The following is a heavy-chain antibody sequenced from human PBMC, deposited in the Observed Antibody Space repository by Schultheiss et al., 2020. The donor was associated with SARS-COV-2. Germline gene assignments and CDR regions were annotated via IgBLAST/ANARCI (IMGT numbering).Heavy chain of an antibody. CDR1: GGSISSYY. J-gene: IGHJ6*02. Sequence: SQTLSLTCTVSGGSISSYYWSWIRQPPGKGLEWIGYIYYSGSTNYNPSLKSRVTISVDTSKNQFSLKLSSVTAADTAVYYCARHYSNYYGMDVWGQGTTVTAP. D-gene: IGHD4-11*01. V-gene: IGHV4-59*08. CDR2: IYYSGST. CDR3: ARHYSNYYGMDV.